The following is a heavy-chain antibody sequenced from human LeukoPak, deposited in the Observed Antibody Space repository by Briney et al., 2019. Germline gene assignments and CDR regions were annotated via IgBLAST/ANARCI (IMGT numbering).Heavy chain of an antibody. D-gene: IGHD3-3*01. V-gene: IGHV1-24*01. CDR2: FDPEDGGT. Sequence: ASVKVSCKASGYTFTGYYMHWVRQAPGKGLEWMGGFDPEDGGTNYAQKFQGRVTMTEDTSTDTAYMELSSLRSEDTAVYYCATDFWSGYYTGYWGQGTLVTVSS. J-gene: IGHJ4*02. CDR1: GYTFTGYY. CDR3: ATDFWSGYYTGY.